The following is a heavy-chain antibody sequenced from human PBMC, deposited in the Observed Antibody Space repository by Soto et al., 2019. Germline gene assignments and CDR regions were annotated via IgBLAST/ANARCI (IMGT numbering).Heavy chain of an antibody. CDR3: ARVSTVRGVSYMDV. Sequence: GGSLRLSCAASGFTFSSYDMHWVRQATGKGLEWVSAIGTAGDTYYPGSVKGRFTISRENAKNSLYLQMNSLRAGDTAVYYCARVSTVRGVSYMDVWGKGTTVTVSS. D-gene: IGHD3-10*01. CDR1: GFTFSSYD. V-gene: IGHV3-13*01. CDR2: IGTAGDT. J-gene: IGHJ6*03.